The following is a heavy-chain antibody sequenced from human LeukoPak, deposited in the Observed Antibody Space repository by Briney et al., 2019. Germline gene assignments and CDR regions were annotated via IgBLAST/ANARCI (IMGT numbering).Heavy chain of an antibody. D-gene: IGHD4-17*01. CDR2: INTNTGNP. V-gene: IGHV7-4-1*02. J-gene: IGHJ4*02. CDR3: ARELTTVTDQGDY. Sequence: GASVKVSCKASGYTFTSYYMHWVRQAPGQGLEWMGWINTNTGNPTYAQGFTGRFVFSLDTSVSTAYLQISSLKAEDTAVYYCARELTTVTDQGDYWGQGTLVTVSS. CDR1: GYTFTSYY.